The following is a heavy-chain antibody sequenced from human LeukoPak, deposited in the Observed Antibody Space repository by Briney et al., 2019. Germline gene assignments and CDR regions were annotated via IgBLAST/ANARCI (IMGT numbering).Heavy chain of an antibody. Sequence: GESLKISCKGSGYSFTSYWIGWVRQMPGKGLEWMGIIYPGDSDTRYSPSFQGQVTISADKSISTAYLQWSSLKASDTAMYYCARRRPIEYYWTEYYFDYWGQRTLVTVSS. CDR1: GYSFTSYW. D-gene: IGHD2-8*01. CDR2: IYPGDSDT. J-gene: IGHJ4*02. CDR3: ARRRPIEYYWTEYYFDY. V-gene: IGHV5-51*01.